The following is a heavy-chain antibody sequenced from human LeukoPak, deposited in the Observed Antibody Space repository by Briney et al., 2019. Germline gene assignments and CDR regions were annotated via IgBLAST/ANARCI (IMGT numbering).Heavy chain of an antibody. V-gene: IGHV3-23*01. D-gene: IGHD6-19*01. CDR3: AKDARRTNGWYFFDY. Sequence: GGSLRLSCAASGFAFSSLAMGWVRQAPGQGLEWVSVISDSGSLTYYADSVKGRFTISRDNSKNTLFLQMSSLRAEDTAVYYCAKDARRTNGWYFFDYWGQGTLVTVSS. CDR2: ISDSGSLT. J-gene: IGHJ4*02. CDR1: GFAFSSLA.